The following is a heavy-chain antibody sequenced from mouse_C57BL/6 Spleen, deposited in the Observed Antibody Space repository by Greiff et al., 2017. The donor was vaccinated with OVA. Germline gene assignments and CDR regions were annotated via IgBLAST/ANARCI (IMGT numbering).Heavy chain of an antibody. CDR3: ARGYYGNYVPFDY. CDR2: ISSGSSTI. J-gene: IGHJ2*01. D-gene: IGHD2-1*01. Sequence: EVKLQESGGGLVKPGGSLKLSCAASGFTFSDYGMHWVRQAPEKGLEWVAYISSGSSTIYYADTVKGRFTISRDNAKNTLFLQMTSLRSEDTAMYYCARGYYGNYVPFDYWGQGTTLTVSS. CDR1: GFTFSDYG. V-gene: IGHV5-17*01.